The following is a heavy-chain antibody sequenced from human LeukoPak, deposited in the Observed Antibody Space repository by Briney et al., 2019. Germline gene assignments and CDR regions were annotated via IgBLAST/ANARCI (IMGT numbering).Heavy chain of an antibody. CDR1: GFTFSSYG. J-gene: IGHJ4*02. Sequence: GGSLRLSCAASGFTFSSYGMHWVRQAPGKGLEWVAFIRYDGSNKYYADSVKGRFTISRDNSKNMVWLQINSPTAEDTATYYCAKDGNWARFEDWGQGTLVTVSS. CDR3: AKDGNWARFED. D-gene: IGHD7-27*01. CDR2: IRYDGSNK. V-gene: IGHV3-30*02.